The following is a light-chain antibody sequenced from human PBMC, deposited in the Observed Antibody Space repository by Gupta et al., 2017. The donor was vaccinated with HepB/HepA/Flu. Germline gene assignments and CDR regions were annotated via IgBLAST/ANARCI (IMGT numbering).Light chain of an antibody. Sequence: QSGLTQPPSVSGAPGQRVTISCTGSSSNIGAHYDVHWYQQLPKPAPKLLIYDNNPRPPGVPDRFSGSTSGTSASLAITGLQTEDAADYYCQSFDTSLSSVVFGGGTKLTVL. J-gene: IGLJ2*01. CDR2: DNN. CDR1: SSNIGAHYD. CDR3: QSFDTSLSSVV. V-gene: IGLV1-40*01.